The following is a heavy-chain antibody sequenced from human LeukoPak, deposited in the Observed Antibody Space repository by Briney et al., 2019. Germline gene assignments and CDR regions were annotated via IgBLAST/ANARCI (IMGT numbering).Heavy chain of an antibody. CDR3: ARDPHEFSSGWFHFDY. J-gene: IGHJ4*02. CDR1: GYTFTSYG. CDR2: ISAYNGNT. Sequence: ASVKVSCKASGYTFTSYGISWVRQAPGQGLEWMGWISAYNGNTNYAQKLQGRVTMTTDTSASTAYMELRSLRSDDTAVYYCARDPHEFSSGWFHFDYWGQGTLATVSS. V-gene: IGHV1-18*01. D-gene: IGHD6-19*01.